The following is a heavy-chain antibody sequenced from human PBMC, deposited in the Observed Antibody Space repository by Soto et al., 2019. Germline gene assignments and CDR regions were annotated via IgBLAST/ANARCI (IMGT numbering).Heavy chain of an antibody. CDR2: IIPIFGTA. J-gene: IGHJ6*02. D-gene: IGHD6-6*01. Sequence: GASVKVSCTASGGTFSSYAISWVRQAPGQGLEWMGGIIPIFGTANYAQKFQGRVTITADESTSTAYMELSSLRSEDTAVYYCAQLDSSSSDDYYYYGMDVWGQGTTVTVSS. CDR1: GGTFSSYA. V-gene: IGHV1-69*13. CDR3: AQLDSSSSDDYYYYGMDV.